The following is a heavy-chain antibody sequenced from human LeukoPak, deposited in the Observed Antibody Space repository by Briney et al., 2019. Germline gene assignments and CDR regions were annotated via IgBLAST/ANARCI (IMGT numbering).Heavy chain of an antibody. Sequence: GGTLRLSCAASGFTFSRSGMRWVRQTPGKGLELVSAISGGGDRTYYADSVKGRFTISRDNYKNTLYLQMNSLRVEDTAVYYCAKGRGTSMFLEYWGKGTLVTVSS. J-gene: IGHJ1*01. CDR1: GFTFSRSG. CDR2: ISGGGDRT. CDR3: AKGRGTSMFLEY. D-gene: IGHD3-3*01. V-gene: IGHV3-23*01.